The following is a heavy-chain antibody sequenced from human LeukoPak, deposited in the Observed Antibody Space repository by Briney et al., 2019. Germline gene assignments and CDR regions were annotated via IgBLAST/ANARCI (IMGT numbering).Heavy chain of an antibody. CDR3: ARQYSSGWSYYMDV. J-gene: IGHJ6*03. Sequence: SETLSLTCTVSGGSISSYYWSWIRQPPGKGLEWIGYIYTSGSTNYNPSLKSRVTISVDTSKSQFSLKLSSVTAADTAVYYCARQYSSGWSYYMDVWGKGTTVTVSS. D-gene: IGHD6-19*01. V-gene: IGHV4-4*09. CDR2: IYTSGST. CDR1: GGSISSYY.